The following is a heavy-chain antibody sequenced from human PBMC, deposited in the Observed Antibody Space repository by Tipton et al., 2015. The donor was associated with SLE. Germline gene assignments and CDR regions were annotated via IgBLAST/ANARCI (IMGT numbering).Heavy chain of an antibody. J-gene: IGHJ4*02. CDR1: GGSFNGYY. CDR2: INHSGSS. V-gene: IGHV4-34*01. CDR3: ARPADYDSSGYYPFDY. D-gene: IGHD3-22*01. Sequence: TLSLTCAVYGGSFNGYYWRWIRQPPGKGLEWIGEINHSGSSNYNPSPKSRVTVSVDTSKNQFSLKLNSVTAADTAVYYCARPADYDSSGYYPFDYRGQGTLVTVSS.